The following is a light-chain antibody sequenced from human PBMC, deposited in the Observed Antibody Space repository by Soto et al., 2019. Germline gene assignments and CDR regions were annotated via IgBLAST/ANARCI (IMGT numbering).Light chain of an antibody. J-gene: IGKJ2*01. CDR2: WAS. CDR3: QQYYGTVYS. V-gene: IGKV4-1*01. Sequence: DFVMTQSPDSLAVSLGERATINCRSSQSVFARSNNKNYLAWYQKKPGQPPKLLIYWASTRESGVPNRFSGSGSGTDFTLTISSLQAEDVAVYYCQQYYGTVYSFGQGTKVEIK. CDR1: QSVFARSNNKNY.